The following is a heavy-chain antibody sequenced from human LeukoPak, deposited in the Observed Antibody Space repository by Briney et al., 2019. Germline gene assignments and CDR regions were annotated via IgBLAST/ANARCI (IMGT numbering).Heavy chain of an antibody. CDR3: ARGPYSYDSSGAFDI. D-gene: IGHD3-22*01. Sequence: SETLSLTCTVSGYSISSGFYWGWIRQPAGKGLEWIGRISSSGSTNYNPSLKSRVTISVDTSKNQFSLKLSSVTAADTAVYFCARGPYSYDSSGAFDIWGQGTMVTVSS. J-gene: IGHJ3*02. CDR1: GYSISSGFY. CDR2: ISSSGST. V-gene: IGHV4-38-2*02.